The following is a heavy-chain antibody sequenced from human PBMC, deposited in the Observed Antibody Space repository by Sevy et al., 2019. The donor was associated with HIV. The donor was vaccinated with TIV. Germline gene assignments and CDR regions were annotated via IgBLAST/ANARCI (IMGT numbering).Heavy chain of an antibody. J-gene: IGHJ6*03. D-gene: IGHD3-3*01. Sequence: SETLSLTCAVYGGSFSGYYWSWIRQPPGKGLEWIGEINHRGNTNYNPSLKSRVTISVDTSKNQFSLKLSSVTAADTALYYCATGKWYYDFWSGPSYYYFMDVWGKGTTVTVSS. CDR2: INHRGNT. V-gene: IGHV4-34*01. CDR1: GGSFSGYY. CDR3: ATGKWYYDFWSGPSYYYFMDV.